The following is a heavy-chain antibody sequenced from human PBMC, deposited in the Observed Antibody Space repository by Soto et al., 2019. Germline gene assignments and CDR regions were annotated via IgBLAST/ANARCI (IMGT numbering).Heavy chain of an antibody. CDR2: IWYDGSNK. D-gene: IGHD3-9*01. CDR3: SAFDWLDAFDL. J-gene: IGHJ3*01. Sequence: QVQLVESGGGVVQPGRSLRLSCAASGFTFSSYGMHWVRQAPGKGRERVAVIWYDGSNKYYADSVKGRFTISRDNSKTTVFLQLNSLRAEDMAVYYCSAFDWLDAFDLWGQGTMVTVSS. CDR1: GFTFSSYG. V-gene: IGHV3-33*01.